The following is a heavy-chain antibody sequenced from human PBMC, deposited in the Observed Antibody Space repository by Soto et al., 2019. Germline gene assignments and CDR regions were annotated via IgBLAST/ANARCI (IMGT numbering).Heavy chain of an antibody. V-gene: IGHV4-59*01. CDR2: MYYSGSA. D-gene: IGHD2-15*01. J-gene: IGHJ5*02. CDR1: GGSISSYY. Sequence: SETLSLTCTVSGGSISSYYWSWVRQPPGKGLEWIGYMYYSGSANYNPSLKSRATISLDMYKNQFSLKLTSVTAADTAVYYCARDKYCSGGSCRKNWFDPWGQGTLVTVSS. CDR3: ARDKYCSGGSCRKNWFDP.